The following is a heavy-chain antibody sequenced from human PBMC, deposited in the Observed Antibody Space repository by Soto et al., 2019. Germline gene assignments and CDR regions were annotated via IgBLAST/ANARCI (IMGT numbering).Heavy chain of an antibody. CDR1: GFTFSSYG. J-gene: IGHJ3*02. D-gene: IGHD5-18*01. CDR3: AKDFVWGSYGYDAFDI. Sequence: GGSLRLSCAASGFTFSSYGMHWVRQAPGKGLEWVAVISYDGSNKYYADSVKGRFTISRDNSKNTLYLQMNSLRAEDTAVYYCAKDFVWGSYGYDAFDIWGQGTMVTVPS. CDR2: ISYDGSNK. V-gene: IGHV3-30*18.